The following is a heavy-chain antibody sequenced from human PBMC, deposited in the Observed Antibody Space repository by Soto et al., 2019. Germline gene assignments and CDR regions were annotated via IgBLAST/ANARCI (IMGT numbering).Heavy chain of an antibody. V-gene: IGHV1-18*01. CDR1: GYTFTSYG. CDR3: ARFTGISKWTFDS. Sequence: QVQLVQSGAEVKKPGASVKVSCRASGYTFTSYGISWVRQAPGQGLEWMGWISAYNDKTTYAQKFRGRLTMTTDTSSNTAYMELRSLRYDDTAVYYCARFTGISKWTFDSWGQGTLVTVSS. J-gene: IGHJ4*02. CDR2: ISAYNDKT. D-gene: IGHD1-26*01.